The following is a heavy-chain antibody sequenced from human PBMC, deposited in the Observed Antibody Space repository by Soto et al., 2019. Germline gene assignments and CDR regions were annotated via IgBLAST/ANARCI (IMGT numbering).Heavy chain of an antibody. J-gene: IGHJ6*02. D-gene: IGHD4-4*01. V-gene: IGHV1-69*13. Sequence: SVKVSFKASGVTFISYAISWVLQAPGQGLEWMGGIIPIFGTANYAQKFQGRVTITADESTSTAYMELSSLRSEDTAVYYCASGYSNYAYGMDVWGQGTTVTVSS. CDR2: IIPIFGTA. CDR3: ASGYSNYAYGMDV. CDR1: GVTFISYA.